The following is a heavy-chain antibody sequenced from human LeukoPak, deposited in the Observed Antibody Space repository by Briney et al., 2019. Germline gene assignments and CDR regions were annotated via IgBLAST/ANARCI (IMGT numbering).Heavy chain of an antibody. CDR3: VRDLYCSSTSCHYGMDV. J-gene: IGHJ6*02. V-gene: IGHV3-53*01. Sequence: PGGSLRLSCAASGFTVSSNYMSWVRQAPGKGLEWVSVIYSGGSTYYADSVKGRFTISRDNSKNTLYLQMNSLRAEDTAVYYCVRDLYCSSTSCHYGMDVWGQGTTVTVSS. CDR2: IYSGGST. D-gene: IGHD2-2*01. CDR1: GFTVSSNY.